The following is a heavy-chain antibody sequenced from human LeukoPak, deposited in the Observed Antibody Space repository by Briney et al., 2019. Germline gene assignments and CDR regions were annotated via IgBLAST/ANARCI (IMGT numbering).Heavy chain of an antibody. D-gene: IGHD6-25*01. CDR3: ARDRIVAARTYYIDY. V-gene: IGHV4-31*03. J-gene: IGHJ4*02. Sequence: SETLSLTCTVSGGSIRSGGNYWNWLRQHPGRGLDWIGYISYTGNTYYNPSLKSRVTMSLDTSNNQFSLKLTSVTAADTAVYYCARDRIVAARTYYIDYWGQGTLVTVSS. CDR1: GGSIRSGGNY. CDR2: ISYTGNT.